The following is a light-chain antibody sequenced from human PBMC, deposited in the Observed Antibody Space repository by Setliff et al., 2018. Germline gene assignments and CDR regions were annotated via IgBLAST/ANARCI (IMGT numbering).Light chain of an antibody. CDR1: SSDVGSYNL. Sequence: QSVLTQPASVSGSPGQSITISCTGSSSDVGSYNLVSWYQQRPAKAPKLMIYDASKRPSGVSIRFSGSKSGNTASLTISGLQAEDEADYYCCSYAGSSTFVFGTGTKVTVL. J-gene: IGLJ1*01. CDR2: DAS. V-gene: IGLV2-23*01. CDR3: CSYAGSSTFV.